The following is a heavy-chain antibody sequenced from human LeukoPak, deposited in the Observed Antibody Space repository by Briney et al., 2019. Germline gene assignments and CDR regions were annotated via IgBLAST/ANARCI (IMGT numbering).Heavy chain of an antibody. CDR1: EFTFSRYG. CDR2: ISSSSSYM. V-gene: IGHV3-21*01. Sequence: TGWSLRLSCAASEFTFSRYGMNWVRQAPGKGLEWVSSISSSSSYMYYADSVKGRFTISRDNAKNSLYLQMNSLRAEDTAVYYCAREMATIFGVDYYYYMDVWGKGTTVTVSS. CDR3: AREMATIFGVDYYYYMDV. D-gene: IGHD3-3*01. J-gene: IGHJ6*03.